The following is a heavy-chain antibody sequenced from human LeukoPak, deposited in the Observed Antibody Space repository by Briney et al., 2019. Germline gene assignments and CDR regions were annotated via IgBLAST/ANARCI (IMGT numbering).Heavy chain of an antibody. CDR2: IIPIFGTA. CDR1: GGTCSSYA. V-gene: IGHV1-69*13. D-gene: IGHD6-13*01. Sequence: ASVKVSCKASGGTCSSYAISWVRQAPGQGLEWMGGIIPIFGTANYAQKFQGRVTITADESTSTAYMELSSLRSEDTAVYYCARAGSSWYSIDYWGQGTLVTVSS. CDR3: ARAGSSWYSIDY. J-gene: IGHJ4*02.